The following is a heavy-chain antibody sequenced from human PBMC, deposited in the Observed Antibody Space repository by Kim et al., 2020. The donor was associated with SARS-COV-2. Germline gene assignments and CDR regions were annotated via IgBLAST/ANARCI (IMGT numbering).Heavy chain of an antibody. CDR1: GFTFSTYA. Sequence: GGSLRLSCVASGFTFSTYAMSWVRQAPEKGLEWVSVFSSVGTTFYPDSLKGRLTISRDNSKNTVYLQRNSLRAEEQALYYCPRRSARRYYYNWLDS. J-gene: IGHJ5*01. D-gene: IGHD1-26*01. CDR2: FSSVGTT. CDR3: PRRSARRYYYNWLDS. V-gene: IGHV3-23*01.